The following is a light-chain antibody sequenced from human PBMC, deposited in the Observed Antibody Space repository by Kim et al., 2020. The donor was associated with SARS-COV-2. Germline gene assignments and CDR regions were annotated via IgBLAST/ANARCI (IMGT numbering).Light chain of an antibody. CDR1: QSIRTY. Sequence: DIQMTQSPYSLSASVGDRVTITCRASQSIRTYLNWYQQKPGIAPKLLIYAASTVQSGVPSRFSGSGSGTDFTLTISSLHPEDFATYYCQQSHSTPWTFGQGTKVDIK. CDR2: AAS. V-gene: IGKV1-39*01. CDR3: QQSHSTPWT. J-gene: IGKJ1*01.